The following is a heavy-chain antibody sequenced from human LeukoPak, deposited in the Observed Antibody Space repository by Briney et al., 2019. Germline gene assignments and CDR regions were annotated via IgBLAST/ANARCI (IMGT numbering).Heavy chain of an antibody. CDR1: GYTFTGYY. D-gene: IGHD3-3*01. CDR3: ARDGGRDLYYYMDV. CDR2: INPNSSGT. V-gene: IGHV1-2*02. J-gene: IGHJ6*03. Sequence: ASVKVSCKASGYTFTGYYMHWVRQAPGQGLEWMGWINPNSSGTNYAQKFQGRVTMTRDTSISTAYMELSRLRSDDTAVYYCARDGGRDLYYYMDVWGKGTTVTVSS.